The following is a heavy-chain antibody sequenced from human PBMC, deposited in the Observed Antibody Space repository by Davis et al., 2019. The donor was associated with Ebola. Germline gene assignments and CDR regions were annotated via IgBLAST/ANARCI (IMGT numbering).Heavy chain of an antibody. J-gene: IGHJ4*02. D-gene: IGHD1-26*01. V-gene: IGHV3-23*01. CDR1: GFTFINYA. CDR3: AKLLVGVYYFDY. CDR2: ISGSAIST. Sequence: GESLKISCAASGFTFINYAMSWVRQAPGKGLEWVSAISGSAISTYYADSVEGRFTISRDNSKNTLDLQMNSLTAEDTAVYYCAKLLVGVYYFDYWGQGTLVTVSS.